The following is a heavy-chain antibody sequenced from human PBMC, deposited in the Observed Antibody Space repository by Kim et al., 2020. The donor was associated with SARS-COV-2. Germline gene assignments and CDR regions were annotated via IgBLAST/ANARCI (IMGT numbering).Heavy chain of an antibody. D-gene: IGHD6-19*01. J-gene: IGHJ3*02. V-gene: IGHV3-53*04. CDR3: VRAAGNRDGFDI. CDR2: IYSGGRT. Sequence: GGSLRLSCAASGFTVSSNYISWVRQAPGKGLEWVSVIYSGGRTYYADSVKGRFTISTHNSRNTLYFQMNSLRAEDTAVYYCVRAAGNRDGFDIWGQGTMVTVSS. CDR1: GFTVSSNY.